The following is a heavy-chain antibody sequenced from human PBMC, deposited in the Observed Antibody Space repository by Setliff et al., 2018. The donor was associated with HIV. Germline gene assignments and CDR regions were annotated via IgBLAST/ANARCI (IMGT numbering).Heavy chain of an antibody. J-gene: IGHJ4*02. V-gene: IGHV1-2*02. CDR3: ARDSGTNDHFLSPYYGALDF. Sequence: ASVKVSCKASGYSFTDHYMHWVRQTPGQGLEWMGWINPRSGGTNYAQKFQGTVTMTRDTSINTAYMEMSRLRSDDTALYYCARDSGTNDHFLSPYYGALDFWGLGTLVTVSS. D-gene: IGHD3-3*02. CDR2: INPRSGGT. CDR1: GYSFTDHY.